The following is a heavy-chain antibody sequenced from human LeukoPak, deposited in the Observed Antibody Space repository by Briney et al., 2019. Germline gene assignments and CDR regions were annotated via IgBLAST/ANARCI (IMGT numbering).Heavy chain of an antibody. CDR3: GRELWQSFDY. D-gene: IGHD3-16*01. CDR2: ISAYNGNT. CDR1: GYTFTSYG. Sequence: VASVKVSCKASGYTFTSYGISWVRQAPGQGLEWMGWISAYNGNTNYAQKPQGRVTMTTDTSTSTAYMELRSLRSDDTAVYYCGRELWQSFDYWGQGTLVTVSS. J-gene: IGHJ4*02. V-gene: IGHV1-18*01.